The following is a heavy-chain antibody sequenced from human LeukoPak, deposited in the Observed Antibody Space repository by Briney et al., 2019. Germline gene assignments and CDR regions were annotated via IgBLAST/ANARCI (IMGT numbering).Heavy chain of an antibody. Sequence: SVKVSCKASGGIFSSYAISWVRQAPGQGLEWMGRIIPILGIANYAQKFQGRVTITADKSTSTAYMELSSLRSEDTAVYYCARPNDFWSGYNIGPFDYWGQGTLVTVSS. V-gene: IGHV1-69*04. CDR2: IIPILGIA. CDR3: ARPNDFWSGYNIGPFDY. D-gene: IGHD3-3*01. CDR1: GGIFSSYA. J-gene: IGHJ4*02.